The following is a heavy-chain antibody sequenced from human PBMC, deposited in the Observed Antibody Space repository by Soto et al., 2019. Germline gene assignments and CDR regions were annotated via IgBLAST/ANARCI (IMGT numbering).Heavy chain of an antibody. V-gene: IGHV1-3*01. CDR2: INAGNGNT. Sequence: ASVKVSCKASGYTFTSYAMHWVRQAPGQRLEWMGWINAGNGNTKYSQKFQGRVTITRDTSASTAYMELSSLRSEDTAVYYCARAPMIRDFWSGYPGAFDYWGQGTLVTVSS. J-gene: IGHJ4*02. D-gene: IGHD3-3*01. CDR1: GYTFTSYA. CDR3: ARAPMIRDFWSGYPGAFDY.